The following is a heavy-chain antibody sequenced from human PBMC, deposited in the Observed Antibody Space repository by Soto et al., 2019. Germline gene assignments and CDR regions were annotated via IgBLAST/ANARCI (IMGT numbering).Heavy chain of an antibody. CDR3: ARAASTTGTRGYYYYGMDV. V-gene: IGHV1-69*02. CDR1: GYTFSSYT. J-gene: IGHJ6*02. Sequence: SVKVSCKASGYTFSSYTISWVRQAPGQGLEWMGRIIPILGIANYAQKFQGRVTITADKSTSTAYMELSSLRSEDTAVYYCARAASTTGTRGYYYYGMDVWGQGTTVTVSS. CDR2: IIPILGIA. D-gene: IGHD1-1*01.